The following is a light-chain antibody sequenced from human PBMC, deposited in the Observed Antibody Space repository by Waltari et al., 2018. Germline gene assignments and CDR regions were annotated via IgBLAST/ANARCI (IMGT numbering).Light chain of an antibody. J-gene: IGKJ1*01. CDR3: QQGASVPPT. CDR2: SAS. CDR1: QSISSS. V-gene: IGKV1-12*01. Sequence: DIQMTQSPSSASASVGYRVTITCRASQSISSSLAWYQQKPGKAPTLLIYSASTLRTGVPARFSGSGSGTDFSLTINSLQPEDFATYFCQQGASVPPTFGQGT.